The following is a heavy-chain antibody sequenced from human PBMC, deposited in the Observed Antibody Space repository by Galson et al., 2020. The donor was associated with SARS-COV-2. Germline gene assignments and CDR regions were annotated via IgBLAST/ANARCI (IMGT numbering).Heavy chain of an antibody. Sequence: SETLSLTCTVPGGSTSSGTYYGSWMRPPAGQGLEWIWRIDKSTHTNHTPSIWSQLTIATTTTKIQFSLKLRSVTAADTAVYYCARGNAPCVTIFGIVTGPCGMDVWGQGTAVTVSS. D-gene: IGHD3-3*01. V-gene: IGHV4-61*02. CDR3: ARGNAPCVTIFGIVTGPCGMDV. J-gene: IGHJ6*02. CDR2: IDKSTHT. CDR1: GGSTSSGTYY.